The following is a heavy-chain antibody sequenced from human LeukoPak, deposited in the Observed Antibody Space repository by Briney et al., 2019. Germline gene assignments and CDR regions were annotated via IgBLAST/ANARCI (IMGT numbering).Heavy chain of an antibody. CDR1: GGSISSGGYY. V-gene: IGHV4-31*03. D-gene: IGHD5-18*01. CDR2: IYYSGST. J-gene: IGHJ4*02. CDR3: ARGASGYSYG. Sequence: SQTLSLTCTVSGGSISSGGYYWSWIRQHPGKGLEWIGYIYYSGSTYYNPSLKSRVTISVDTSKNQFSLKLSSVTAADAAVYYCARGASGYSYGWGQGTLVTVSS.